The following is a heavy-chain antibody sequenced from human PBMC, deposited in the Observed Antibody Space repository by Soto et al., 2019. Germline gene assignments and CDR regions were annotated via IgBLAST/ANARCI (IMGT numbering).Heavy chain of an antibody. CDR1: GFTVSSNY. V-gene: IGHV3-66*01. CDR3: ARDRLPTGMDV. J-gene: IGHJ6*02. CDR2: IYSGGST. D-gene: IGHD6-25*01. Sequence: EVQLVESGGGLVQPGGSLRLSCAASGFTVSSNYMSWVRQAPGKGLEWVSVIYSGGSTYYADSVKGRFTISRDNSKNTLYLQMHSLGAEDTAVDYCARDRLPTGMDVWGQGTTVTVSS.